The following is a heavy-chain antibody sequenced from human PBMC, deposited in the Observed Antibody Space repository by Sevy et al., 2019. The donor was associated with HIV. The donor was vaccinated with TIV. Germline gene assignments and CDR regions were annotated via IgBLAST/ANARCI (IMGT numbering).Heavy chain of an antibody. V-gene: IGHV3-7*01. CDR1: GFPFGDYW. Sequence: GGSLRLSCAVSGFPFGDYWMTWVRQASGKGLEWVATIKEDGSENYYVDSVKGRFTIFRDDATNLLFLQMNSLRVEETGVDDSVGDSSNYYLRLRPPNYWGHGTLVTVSS. J-gene: IGHJ4*01. CDR3: VGDSSNYYLRLRPPNY. CDR2: IKEDGSEN. D-gene: IGHD3-10*01.